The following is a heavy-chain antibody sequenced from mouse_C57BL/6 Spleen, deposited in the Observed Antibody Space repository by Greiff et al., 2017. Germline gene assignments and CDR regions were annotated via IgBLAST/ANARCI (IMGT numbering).Heavy chain of an antibody. CDR2: IYPGDGDT. V-gene: IGHV1-80*01. J-gene: IGHJ2*01. D-gene: IGHD2-5*01. CDR3: ARIHDSNYSYFDY. Sequence: QVQLQQSGAELVKPGASVKISCKASGYAFSSYWMNWVKQRPGKGLEWIGQIYPGDGDTNYNGKFKGKATLTADKSSSTAYMQLSSLTSEDSAVYVCARIHDSNYSYFDYWGQGTTLTVSS. CDR1: GYAFSSYW.